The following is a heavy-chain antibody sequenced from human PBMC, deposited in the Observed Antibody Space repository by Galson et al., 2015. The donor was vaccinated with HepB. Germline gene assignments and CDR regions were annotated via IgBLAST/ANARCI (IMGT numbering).Heavy chain of an antibody. CDR1: GYTLTELS. V-gene: IGHV1-24*01. CDR2: FDPEDGET. J-gene: IGHJ4*02. Sequence: SVKVSCKVSGYTLTELSMHWVRQAPGKGLEWMGGFDPEDGETIYAQKFQGRVTMTEDTSTDTAYMELSSLRSEDTAVYYCATEPYSSSWYAYFDYWGQGTLVTASS. D-gene: IGHD6-13*01. CDR3: ATEPYSSSWYAYFDY.